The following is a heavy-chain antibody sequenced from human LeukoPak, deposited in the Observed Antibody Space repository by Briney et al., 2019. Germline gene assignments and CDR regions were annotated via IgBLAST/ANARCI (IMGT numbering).Heavy chain of an antibody. Sequence: LSLTCTVSGGSIIRSSYYWGWIRQAPGKGLEWVAVISYDGSKKYCADSVKGRFTISRDNSKNTLYLQMNSLRAEDTAVYHCAKDHYSSGWYSFDYWGQGTLVSVSS. CDR2: ISYDGSKK. D-gene: IGHD6-19*01. CDR3: AKDHYSSGWYSFDY. V-gene: IGHV3-30*18. J-gene: IGHJ4*02. CDR1: GGSIIRSSYY.